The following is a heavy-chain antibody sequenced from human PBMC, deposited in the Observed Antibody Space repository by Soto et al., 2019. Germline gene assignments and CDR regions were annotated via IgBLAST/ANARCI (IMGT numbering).Heavy chain of an antibody. V-gene: IGHV3-23*01. Sequence: EVQLLEAGGGVVQPGGSLRLSCAASGLTFNSHAMSWVRQAPGKGLEWVSAISGSGSKTYYAESVKGRFTISRDNSKNKLYLQMNSLRDKDTAVYYCAKENMARGGFFEGWGQGTLVTVAS. CDR1: GLTFNSHA. CDR2: ISGSGSKT. D-gene: IGHD3-10*01. J-gene: IGHJ4*02. CDR3: AKENMARGGFFEG.